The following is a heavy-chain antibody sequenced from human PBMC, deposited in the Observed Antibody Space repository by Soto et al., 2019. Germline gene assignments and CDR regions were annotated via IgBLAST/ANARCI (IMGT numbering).Heavy chain of an antibody. V-gene: IGHV1-18*04. CDR3: ARDRDGSGSYYKGYYYYYYGMDV. CDR2: ISAYNGNT. D-gene: IGHD3-10*01. Sequence: ASVKVSCKSSGYTFTSYGISWVRQAPGQGLEWMGWISAYNGNTNYAQKLQGRVTMTTDTSTSTAYMELRSLRSDDTAVYYCARDRDGSGSYYKGYYYYYYGMDVWGQGNTVTVS. J-gene: IGHJ6*02. CDR1: GYTFTSYG.